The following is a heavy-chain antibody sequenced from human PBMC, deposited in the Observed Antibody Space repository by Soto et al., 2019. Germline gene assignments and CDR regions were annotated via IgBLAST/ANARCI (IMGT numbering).Heavy chain of an antibody. V-gene: IGHV1-69*02. J-gene: IGHJ2*01. CDR3: AEVFTEDFWGGYMGYFDL. CDR1: GGTFSSYT. Sequence: GASVKVSCKASGGTFSSYTISWVRQAPGQGLEWMGRIIPILGIANYAQKFQGRVTITADKSTSTAYMELRSLRSDDTAVYYCAEVFTEDFWGGYMGYFDLWGRGTLVTVSS. D-gene: IGHD3-3*01. CDR2: IIPILGIA.